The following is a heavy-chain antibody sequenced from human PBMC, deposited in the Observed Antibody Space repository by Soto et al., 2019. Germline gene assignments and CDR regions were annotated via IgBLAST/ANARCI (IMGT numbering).Heavy chain of an antibody. CDR3: ARVAAAHYFDY. CDR1: GFPFSTSS. CDR2: LTSSSSFI. V-gene: IGHV3-21*01. Sequence: PVGSLRLSCVASGFPFSTSSMSWVRQAPGKGLEWVSSLTSSSSFIYYADSVKGRFTISRDNAKNSLSLQMNTLSADDTAVYYCARVAAAHYFDYWGQGTLVTVSS. D-gene: IGHD6-13*01. J-gene: IGHJ4*02.